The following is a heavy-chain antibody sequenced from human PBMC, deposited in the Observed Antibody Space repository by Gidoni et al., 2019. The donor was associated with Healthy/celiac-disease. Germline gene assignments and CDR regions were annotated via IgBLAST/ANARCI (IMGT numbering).Heavy chain of an antibody. Sequence: QLQLQESGSGLVKPSQTLSLTCAVSGGSISSGGYSWSWIRQPPGKGLEWIGYIYHSGSTYYNPSLKSRVTISVDRSKNQFSLKLSSVTAADTAVYYCARTYLVVAATPWGDGGWFDPWGQGTLVTVSS. CDR3: ARTYLVVAATPWGDGGWFDP. J-gene: IGHJ5*02. CDR1: GGSISSGGYS. CDR2: IYHSGST. V-gene: IGHV4-30-2*01. D-gene: IGHD2-15*01.